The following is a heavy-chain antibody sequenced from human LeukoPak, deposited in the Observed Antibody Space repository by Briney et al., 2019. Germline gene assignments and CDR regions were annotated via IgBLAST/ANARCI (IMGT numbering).Heavy chain of an antibody. CDR2: IYYSGST. Sequence: SETLSLTCTVSGGSISSYYWSWIRQPPGKGLEWIGYIYYSGSTNYNPSLKSRVTISVDTSKNQFSLKLSSVTAADTAVYYCARTVREYYYGSGSSHMDVWGKGTTVTISS. CDR3: ARTVREYYYGSGSSHMDV. D-gene: IGHD3-10*01. V-gene: IGHV4-59*01. J-gene: IGHJ6*03. CDR1: GGSISSYY.